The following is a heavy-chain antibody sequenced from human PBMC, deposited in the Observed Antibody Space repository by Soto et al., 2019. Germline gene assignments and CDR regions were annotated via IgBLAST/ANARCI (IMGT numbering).Heavy chain of an antibody. CDR2: IVVGSGNT. J-gene: IGHJ4*02. V-gene: IGHV1-58*01. D-gene: IGHD3-22*01. Sequence: SVKVSCKASGFTFTSSAVQWVRQARGQRLEWIGWIVVGSGNTNYAQKFQERVTITRDMSTSTAYMELSSLRSEDTAVYYCAADDSSGYYPFDYWGQGTLVTVSS. CDR1: GFTFTSSA. CDR3: AADDSSGYYPFDY.